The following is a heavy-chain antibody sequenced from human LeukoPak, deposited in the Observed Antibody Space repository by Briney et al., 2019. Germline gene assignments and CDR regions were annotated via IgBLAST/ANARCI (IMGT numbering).Heavy chain of an antibody. CDR1: GFTVSSRY. D-gene: IGHD3-10*01. CDR2: LHSGGNT. Sequence: PGGSLRLSCAASGFTVSSRYMSWVRQTPGEGLEWVSALHSGGNTYYADSVEGRFPVSRDNSMNPLYLQMNSLRAEDTAVYYCATSLPVFQGVIFALWAEGTLVSVSS. J-gene: IGHJ4*02. CDR3: ATSLPVFQGVIFAL. V-gene: IGHV3-53*01.